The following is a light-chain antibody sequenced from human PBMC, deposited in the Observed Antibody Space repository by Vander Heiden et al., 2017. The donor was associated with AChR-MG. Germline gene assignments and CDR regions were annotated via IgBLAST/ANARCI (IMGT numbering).Light chain of an antibody. Sequence: IFFTHSSGTLSLSPGERATLSCRASQSVSRFLAWYQQKPGQAPRLLIYDASSRATGIPGRFSGSGSGTDFTLTISSLDPEDFAVYYCQQRSNWPPTFGGGTKVDFK. CDR3: QQRSNWPPT. J-gene: IGKJ4*01. CDR2: DAS. V-gene: IGKV3-11*01. CDR1: QSVSRF.